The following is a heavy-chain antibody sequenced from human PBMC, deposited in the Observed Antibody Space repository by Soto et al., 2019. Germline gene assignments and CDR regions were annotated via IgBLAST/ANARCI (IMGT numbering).Heavy chain of an antibody. Sequence: GGSLRLSCAASGFTFSSYWMHWVRQAPGKGLVWVSRINSDGSSTSYADSVEGRFTISRDNAKNTLYLQMNSLRAEDTAVYYCARAGCSGGSCYAFDIWGQGTMVTVSS. V-gene: IGHV3-74*01. CDR3: ARAGCSGGSCYAFDI. CDR1: GFTFSSYW. D-gene: IGHD2-15*01. CDR2: INSDGSST. J-gene: IGHJ3*02.